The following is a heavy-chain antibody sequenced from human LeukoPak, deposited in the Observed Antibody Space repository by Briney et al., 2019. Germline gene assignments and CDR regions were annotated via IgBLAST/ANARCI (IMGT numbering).Heavy chain of an antibody. Sequence: ASVKVSCKASGGTFSGYAISWVRQAPGRGLEWMGGIIPIFGTANYAQKFQGRVTITTDESTSTAYMELSSLRSEDTAVYYCARDHGLAYSSHYFDYWGQGTLVTVSS. CDR3: ARDHGLAYSSHYFDY. CDR2: IIPIFGTA. V-gene: IGHV1-69*05. D-gene: IGHD6-13*01. CDR1: GGTFSGYA. J-gene: IGHJ4*02.